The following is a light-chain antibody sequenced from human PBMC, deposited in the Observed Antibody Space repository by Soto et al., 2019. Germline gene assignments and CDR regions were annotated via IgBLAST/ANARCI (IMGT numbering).Light chain of an antibody. Sequence: QSVLTQPPSVSAAPGQKVTISCSGSSSNIGGNSVSWYQQLPGTAPKLLIYDDNKRPSGIPDRFSGSKSGTSATLGITGFQTGDEAGYYCGSWDSSLSAYVLGTGTKVTV. V-gene: IGLV1-51*01. J-gene: IGLJ1*01. CDR2: DDN. CDR3: GSWDSSLSAYV. CDR1: SSNIGGNS.